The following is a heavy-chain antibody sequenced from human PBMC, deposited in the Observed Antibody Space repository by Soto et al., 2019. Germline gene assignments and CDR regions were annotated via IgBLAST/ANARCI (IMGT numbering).Heavy chain of an antibody. CDR1: GGSISSYY. D-gene: IGHD6-19*01. CDR3: ARDRWGDSSGWYSVN. CDR2: IYYSGST. Sequence: SETLSLTCTVSGGSISSYYWSWIRQPPGKGLEWIGYIYYSGSTNYNPSLKSRVTISVDTSKNQFSLKLSSVTAADTAVYYCARDRWGDSSGWYSVNWGQGTLVTVSS. V-gene: IGHV4-59*01. J-gene: IGHJ4*02.